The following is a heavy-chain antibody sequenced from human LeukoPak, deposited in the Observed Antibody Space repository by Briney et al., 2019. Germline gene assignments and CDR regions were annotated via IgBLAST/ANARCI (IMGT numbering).Heavy chain of an antibody. CDR1: GASSSSSSYF. J-gene: IGHJ4*02. V-gene: IGHV4-39*01. CDR3: ARLSSTHLPNY. Sequence: SETLSLTCTVSGASSSSSSYFWGWLRQPPGKGLEWIGTTSYSGSTYYSPSLRSRITMSVDTSKNQFSLNLSSVTAADTVVYYCARLSSTHLPNYWGQGIPVTISS. D-gene: IGHD6-13*01. CDR2: TSYSGST.